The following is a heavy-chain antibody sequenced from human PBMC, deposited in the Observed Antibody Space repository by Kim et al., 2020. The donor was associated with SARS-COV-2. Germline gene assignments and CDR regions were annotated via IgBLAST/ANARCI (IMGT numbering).Heavy chain of an antibody. J-gene: IGHJ6*02. CDR2: ISGSGGST. V-gene: IGHV3-23*01. Sequence: GGSLRLSCAASGFTFSSYAMSWVRQAPGKGLEWVSAISGSGGSTYYADSVKGRFTISRDNSKNTLYLQMNSLRAEDTAVYYCAKRYCGSTSCYVYYYYGMDVWGQGTTVTVSS. CDR1: GFTFSSYA. D-gene: IGHD2-2*01. CDR3: AKRYCGSTSCYVYYYYGMDV.